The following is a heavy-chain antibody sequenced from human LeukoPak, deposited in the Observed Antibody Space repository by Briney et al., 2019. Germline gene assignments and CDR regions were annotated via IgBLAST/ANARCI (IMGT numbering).Heavy chain of an antibody. Sequence: GGSLRLSCAVSGFIFTNVWMNWVRQAPGKGLVWVSRINSEGSSTSYADSVRGRFTISRDNAKNTLFLQMNSLRSEDTAVYYCATSRTFDYWGQGTLVTVSS. CDR2: INSEGSST. CDR1: GFIFTNVW. J-gene: IGHJ4*02. V-gene: IGHV3-74*01. CDR3: ATSRTFDY.